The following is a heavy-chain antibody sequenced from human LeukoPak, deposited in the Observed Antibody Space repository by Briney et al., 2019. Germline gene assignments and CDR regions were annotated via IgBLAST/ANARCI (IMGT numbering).Heavy chain of an antibody. Sequence: PGGSLRLSCAASGFTFSSHSMNWVRQAPGKGLEWVSSISSSSSYIYYADSVKGRFTISRDNAKNSLYLQMNSLRAEDTAVYYCARAYGSGSYCPNYWGQGTLVTVSS. J-gene: IGHJ4*02. CDR1: GFTFSSHS. CDR3: ARAYGSGSYCPNY. V-gene: IGHV3-21*01. D-gene: IGHD3-10*01. CDR2: ISSSSSYI.